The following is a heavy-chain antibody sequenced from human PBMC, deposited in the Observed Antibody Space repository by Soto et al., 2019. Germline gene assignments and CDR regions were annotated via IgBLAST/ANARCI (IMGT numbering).Heavy chain of an antibody. D-gene: IGHD1-26*01. CDR1: GFTFSSYA. V-gene: IGHV3-23*01. CDR3: ATSSGSYLDYYYGMDV. CDR2: ISGSGGST. J-gene: IGHJ6*02. Sequence: GGSLRLSCAASGFTFSSYAMSWVRQAPGKGLEWVSAISGSGGSTYYADSVKGRFTISRDNSKNTLYLQMNSLRAEDTAVYYCATSSGSYLDYYYGMDVWGQGTTVTVS.